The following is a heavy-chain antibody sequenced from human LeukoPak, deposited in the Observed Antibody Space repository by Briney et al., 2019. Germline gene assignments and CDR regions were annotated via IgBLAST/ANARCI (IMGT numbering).Heavy chain of an antibody. Sequence: SGGSLRLSCAASGFTFSRYWMTWVRQAPGKGLGWVANIKQDGSEKYYVDSVKGRFTISRDNAKNSLYLQMNSLRAEDTAVYYCAREKEGYCSRTSCYLDYYYYYMDVWGKGTTVTISS. D-gene: IGHD2-2*01. CDR1: GFTFSRYW. CDR3: AREKEGYCSRTSCYLDYYYYYMDV. CDR2: IKQDGSEK. V-gene: IGHV3-7*01. J-gene: IGHJ6*03.